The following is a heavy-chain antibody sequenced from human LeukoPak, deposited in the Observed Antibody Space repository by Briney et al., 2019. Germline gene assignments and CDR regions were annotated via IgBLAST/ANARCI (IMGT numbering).Heavy chain of an antibody. CDR2: ISGGGGST. Sequence: GGSLRLSCAASGFTFSSYAMSWVRQAPGKGLEWVSAISGGGGSTYYAASVKGRFTISRDNSKNTLYLQMNSLRADDTAVYYCAKQLYGAVDYWGQGTLVTVSS. D-gene: IGHD4-17*01. CDR1: GFTFSSYA. CDR3: AKQLYGAVDY. V-gene: IGHV3-23*01. J-gene: IGHJ4*02.